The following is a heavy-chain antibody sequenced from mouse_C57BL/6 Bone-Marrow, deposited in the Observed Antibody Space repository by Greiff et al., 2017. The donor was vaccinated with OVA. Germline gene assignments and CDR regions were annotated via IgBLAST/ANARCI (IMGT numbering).Heavy chain of an antibody. J-gene: IGHJ3*01. D-gene: IGHD1-1*01. CDR2: IDPENGDT. CDR3: TCYAWFAY. V-gene: IGHV14-4*01. CDR1: GFNIKDDY. Sequence: EVQLQQSGAELVRPGASVKLSCTASGFNIKDDYMHWVKQRPEQGLEWIGWIDPENGDTEYASQFQGKATITADTSSNTAYLQLSSLTSEDAAVYYCTCYAWFAYWGQGTLVTVSA.